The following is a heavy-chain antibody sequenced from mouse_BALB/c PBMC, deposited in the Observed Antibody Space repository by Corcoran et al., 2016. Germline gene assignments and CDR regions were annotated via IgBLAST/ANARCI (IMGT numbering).Heavy chain of an antibody. Sequence: DVQRQDSGPGLVKPSQSLSLTCSVTGYSITRGYYWNWIRQLPGNKLEWMGYISYDGSNNYNPSLKNRISITRDTSKNQFFLKLNSVTTEDTATYYCARDYYGSSYFDYWGQGTTLTVSS. CDR1: GYSITRGYY. J-gene: IGHJ2*01. CDR2: ISYDGSN. V-gene: IGHV3-6*02. CDR3: ARDYYGSSYFDY. D-gene: IGHD1-1*01.